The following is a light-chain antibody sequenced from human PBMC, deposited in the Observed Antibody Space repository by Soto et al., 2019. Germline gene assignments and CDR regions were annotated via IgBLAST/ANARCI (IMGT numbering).Light chain of an antibody. V-gene: IGKV3-15*01. J-gene: IGKJ1*01. CDR1: DISRGH. CDR2: GAS. CDR3: QQYDSSPSM. Sequence: ILMTRVAATLSFSAVEPTTLSCRASDISRGHLAWYQQKPGQAPRLLIFGASTRANGVPARFSGSGSGTEFTLTISNLQTEDFAVYYCQQYDSSPSMFGEGTKVDIK.